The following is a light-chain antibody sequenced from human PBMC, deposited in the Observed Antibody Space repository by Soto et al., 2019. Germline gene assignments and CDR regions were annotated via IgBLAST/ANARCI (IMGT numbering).Light chain of an antibody. V-gene: IGKV2D-29*01. Sequence: DSVLTQTPLSLSVTPGQPASISCKSSRSLLQSDGKTHLYWYLQKAGQPPQVLIYEVSNRFSGVPDRLSGSGSGTEFTLKISRVEAEDVGIYYCMQSIQLPRTFGQGTKLEIK. CDR3: MQSIQLPRT. J-gene: IGKJ2*01. CDR1: RSLLQSDGKTH. CDR2: EVS.